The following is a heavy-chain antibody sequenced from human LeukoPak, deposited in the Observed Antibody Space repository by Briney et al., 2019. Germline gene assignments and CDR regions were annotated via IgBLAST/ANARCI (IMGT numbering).Heavy chain of an antibody. CDR1: GYTLTELS. D-gene: IGHD3-22*01. CDR2: FDPEDGET. Sequence: GASVKVSCTVSGYTLTELSMHWVRQAPGKGLEWMGGFDPEDGETIYAQKFQGRVTMTEDTSTDTAYMELSSLRSEDTAVYYCATGGTMIVFDAFDIWGQGTMVTVSS. V-gene: IGHV1-24*01. CDR3: ATGGTMIVFDAFDI. J-gene: IGHJ3*02.